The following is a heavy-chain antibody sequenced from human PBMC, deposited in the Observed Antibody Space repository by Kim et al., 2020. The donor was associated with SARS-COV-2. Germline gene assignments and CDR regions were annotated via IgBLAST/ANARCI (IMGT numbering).Heavy chain of an antibody. Sequence: SVKVSCKASGGTFSSYAISWVRQAPGQGLEWMGRIIPILGIANYAQKFQGRVTITADKSTSTAYMELSSLRSEDTAVYYCAKAWIQPVGGAFDIWGQGTMVTGSS. CDR2: IIPILGIA. CDR3: AKAWIQPVGGAFDI. CDR1: GGTFSSYA. V-gene: IGHV1-69*04. J-gene: IGHJ3*02. D-gene: IGHD5-18*01.